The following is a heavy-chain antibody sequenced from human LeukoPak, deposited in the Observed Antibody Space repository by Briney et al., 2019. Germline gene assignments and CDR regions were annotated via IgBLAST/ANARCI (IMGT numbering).Heavy chain of an antibody. Sequence: PSQTLSLTCTVSGGSISSGGYYWSWIRQPPGKGLEWIGYIYYSGSTNYNPSLKSRVTISLNTSKNQFSLKLTSVTAADTAVYYCARHPGRSGRYPFDYWGQGTLVTVSS. CDR3: ARHPGRSGRYPFDY. D-gene: IGHD1-26*01. J-gene: IGHJ4*02. CDR2: IYYSGST. V-gene: IGHV4-61*08. CDR1: GGSISSGGYY.